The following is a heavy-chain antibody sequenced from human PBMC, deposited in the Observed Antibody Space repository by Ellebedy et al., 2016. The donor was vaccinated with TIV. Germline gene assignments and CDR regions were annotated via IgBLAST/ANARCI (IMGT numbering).Heavy chain of an antibody. Sequence: SETLSLTCTVSGGSINSGDYYWSWIRQPPGKGLEWIAYINYSGSTDYNPSLKSRVTISVNTSKNQFSLKLSSVTAADTAVFYCASGFSYGLLDYWGQGTLVAVSS. D-gene: IGHD5-18*01. CDR1: GGSINSGDYY. CDR2: INYSGST. J-gene: IGHJ4*02. CDR3: ASGFSYGLLDY. V-gene: IGHV4-61*08.